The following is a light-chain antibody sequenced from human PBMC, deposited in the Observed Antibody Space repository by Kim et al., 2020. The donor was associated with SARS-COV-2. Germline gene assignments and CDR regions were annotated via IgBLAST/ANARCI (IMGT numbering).Light chain of an antibody. J-gene: IGLJ3*02. CDR1: NNNVGDQG. CDR2: RNN. Sequence: RQAATLTCTGNNNNVGDQGTAWLQQHQGHPPKLLSFRNNNRPSGISERFSASTSGNTASLTITGLQPEDEADYYCSAWDSNLNTWMFGGGTQLTVL. V-gene: IGLV10-54*01. CDR3: SAWDSNLNTWM.